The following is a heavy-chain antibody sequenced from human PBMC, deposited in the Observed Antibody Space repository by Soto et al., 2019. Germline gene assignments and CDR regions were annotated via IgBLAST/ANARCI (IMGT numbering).Heavy chain of an antibody. Sequence: PGGSLRLSCAASGFTFSSYGMHWVRQAPGKGLEWVAVISYDGSNKYYADSVKGRFTISRDNSKNTLYLQMNSLRAEDTAVYYCAKVQSDDYGDYYYYGMDVWGQGTTVTVSS. D-gene: IGHD4-17*01. CDR3: AKVQSDDYGDYYYYGMDV. J-gene: IGHJ6*02. CDR2: ISYDGSNK. V-gene: IGHV3-30*18. CDR1: GFTFSSYG.